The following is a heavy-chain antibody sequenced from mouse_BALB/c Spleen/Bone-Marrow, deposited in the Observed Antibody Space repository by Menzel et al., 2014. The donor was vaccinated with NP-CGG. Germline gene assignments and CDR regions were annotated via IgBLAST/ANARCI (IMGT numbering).Heavy chain of an antibody. Sequence: VKLMQSGAELARPGASVKLSCKASGYTFTSYWMQWVKQRPGQGLEWIGAIYPGDGDTRYTQKFKGKATLAADKSSSTAYMQLSSLASEDSAVYYCAIWDPIDYWGQGTTLTVSS. J-gene: IGHJ2*01. D-gene: IGHD4-1*01. CDR2: IYPGDGDT. CDR3: AIWDPIDY. CDR1: GYTFTSYW. V-gene: IGHV1-87*01.